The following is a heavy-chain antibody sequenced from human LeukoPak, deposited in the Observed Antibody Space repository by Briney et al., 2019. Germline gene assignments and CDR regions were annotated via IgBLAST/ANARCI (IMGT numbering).Heavy chain of an antibody. CDR1: GGSISSGSYY. V-gene: IGHV4-61*02. J-gene: IGHJ6*03. CDR3: ATGSSDNYYYYMDV. Sequence: SQTLSLTCTVSGGSISSGSYYWSWIRQPAGKGLAWIGRIYTSGSTNYNPSLKSRVTISVDTSKNQFSLKLSSVTAADTAVYYCATGSSDNYYYYMDVWGKGTTVTVSS. D-gene: IGHD2-2*01. CDR2: IYTSGST.